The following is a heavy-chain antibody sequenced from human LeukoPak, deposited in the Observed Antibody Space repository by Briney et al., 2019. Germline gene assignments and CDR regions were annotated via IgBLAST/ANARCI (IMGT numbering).Heavy chain of an antibody. CDR1: GGTFSSYA. V-gene: IGHV1-69*05. Sequence: SVKVSCKASGGTFSSYAISWVRQAPGQGLEWMGGIIPIFGTANYAQKFQGRVTITTDESTSTAYMELSSLRSEDTAVYYCARSLFDYDSSGELGYYYYYMDVWGKGTSVTVSS. CDR3: ARSLFDYDSSGELGYYYYYMDV. D-gene: IGHD3-22*01. CDR2: IIPIFGTA. J-gene: IGHJ6*03.